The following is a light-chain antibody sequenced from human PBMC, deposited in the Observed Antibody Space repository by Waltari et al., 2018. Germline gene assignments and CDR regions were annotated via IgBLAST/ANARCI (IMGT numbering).Light chain of an antibody. CDR1: QSIASDY. CDR3: HDFGVSPTWT. Sequence: EIVLTQSPATLSLSQGERATLSCRASQSIASDYLTWYQQKPGQAPRLLIYGASGRATGIPDRFSGSGSGEDFTLTISRLEPEDFAVYYCHDFGVSPTWTFGQGTKVE. V-gene: IGKV3-20*01. CDR2: GAS. J-gene: IGKJ1*01.